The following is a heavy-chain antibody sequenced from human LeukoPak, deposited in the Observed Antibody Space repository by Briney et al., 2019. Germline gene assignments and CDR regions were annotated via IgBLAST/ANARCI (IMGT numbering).Heavy chain of an antibody. CDR1: GFTFSSHW. J-gene: IGHJ4*02. D-gene: IGHD6-19*01. CDR2: SNSDGSST. V-gene: IGHV3-74*01. Sequence: PGGSLRLSRAASGFTFSSHWMHSVRQAPATGLVWLSRSNSDGSSTNYADSVKGRFTISRDNAKNTLYLQMNSLRAEDTAVYYCATGYSSGWYDFDYWGQGTLVTVSS. CDR3: ATGYSSGWYDFDY.